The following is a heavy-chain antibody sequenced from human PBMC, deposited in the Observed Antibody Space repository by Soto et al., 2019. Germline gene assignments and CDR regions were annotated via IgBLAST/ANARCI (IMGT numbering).Heavy chain of an antibody. CDR1: GYTFTSYY. Sequence: ASVKVSCKASGYTFTSYYMHWVRQAPGQGLEWMGIINPSGGSTSYAQKFQGRVTMTRDTSTSTVYMELSSLRSEDTAVYYCARDSDGFGESLEPAIDYWGQGTLVTVSS. CDR2: INPSGGST. V-gene: IGHV1-46*01. J-gene: IGHJ4*02. CDR3: ARDSDGFGESLEPAIDY. D-gene: IGHD3-10*01.